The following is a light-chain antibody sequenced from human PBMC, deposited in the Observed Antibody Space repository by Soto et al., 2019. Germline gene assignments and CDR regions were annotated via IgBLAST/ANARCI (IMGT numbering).Light chain of an antibody. V-gene: IGKV3-11*01. CDR3: QQRSNWPPYT. J-gene: IGKJ2*01. CDR2: AAS. CDR1: QSVSSY. Sequence: EIVLTQSPATLSLSPGERATLSCRASQSVSSYLAWYQQKPGQATRLLIYAASNRATGIPARFSGSGSGTDFTLTISSLEPEDFAVYYCQQRSNWPPYTFGQGTKLEIK.